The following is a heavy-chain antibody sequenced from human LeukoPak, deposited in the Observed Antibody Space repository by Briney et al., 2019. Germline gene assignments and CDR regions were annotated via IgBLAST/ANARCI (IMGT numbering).Heavy chain of an antibody. J-gene: IGHJ4*02. D-gene: IGHD6-13*01. CDR1: GDPFSGYY. CDR2: INHSGST. V-gene: IGHV4-34*01. Sequence: KPSETLSLTCAVYGDPFSGYYWSWIRRPPGKGLEWIGEINHSGSTNYNPSLKSRVTISVDTSKNQFSLKLSSVTAADTAVYYCARALWIAAAGIDYWGQGTLVTVSS. CDR3: ARALWIAAAGIDY.